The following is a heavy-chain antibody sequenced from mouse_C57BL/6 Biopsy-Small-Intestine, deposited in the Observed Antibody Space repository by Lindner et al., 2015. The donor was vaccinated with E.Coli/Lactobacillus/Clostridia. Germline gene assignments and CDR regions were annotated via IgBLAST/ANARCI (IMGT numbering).Heavy chain of an antibody. D-gene: IGHD2-13*01. Sequence: SVKVSCKAAGYTFSSYGISWVRQAPGQGLEWMGWINIYNAEAKSLEKFQYRVTMTTDMSTSTVYMELRSLTSDDTAVYYCASTSPYGDYYFDSWGQGTFLTVSS. V-gene: IGHV1-14*01. J-gene: IGHJ2*02. CDR3: ASTSPYGDYYFDS. CDR2: INIYNAEA. CDR1: GYTFSSYG.